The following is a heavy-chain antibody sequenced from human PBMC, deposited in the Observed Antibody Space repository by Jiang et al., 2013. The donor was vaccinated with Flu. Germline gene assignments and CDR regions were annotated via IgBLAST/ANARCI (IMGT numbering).Heavy chain of an antibody. D-gene: IGHD6-6*01. J-gene: IGHJ4*02. CDR1: GGSISSSSYY. V-gene: IGHV4-39*07. CDR2: IYYSGST. CDR3: ARIPPPRGEYSSSSGI. Sequence: LLKPSETLSLTCTVSGGSISSSSYYWGWIRQPPGKGLEWIGSIYYSGSTYYNPSLKSRVTISVDTSKNQFSLKLSSVTAADTAVYYCARIPPPRGEYSSSSGIWGQGTLVTVSS.